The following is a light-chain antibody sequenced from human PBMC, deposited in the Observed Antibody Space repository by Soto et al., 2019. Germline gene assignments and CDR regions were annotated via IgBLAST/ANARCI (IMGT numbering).Light chain of an antibody. V-gene: IGKV3-20*01. CDR3: QQYGSSPST. J-gene: IGKJ2*01. Sequence: EIVLTQSPGTLSLSPGERATLSCRASQRVSSNYLAWYQQKPGQAPRLLIYGASDRPTGIPERFSGSGSGTDFTLTISRLEPEDFAVYYCQQYGSSPSTFGQGTKLEIK. CDR2: GAS. CDR1: QRVSSNY.